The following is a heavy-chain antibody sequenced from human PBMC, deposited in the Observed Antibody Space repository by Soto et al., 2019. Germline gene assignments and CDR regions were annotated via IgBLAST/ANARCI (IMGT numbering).Heavy chain of an antibody. CDR1: GFTFSSYA. V-gene: IGHV3-23*01. J-gene: IGHJ4*02. Sequence: EVQLLESGGGLVQPGRSLRLSCAASGFTFSSYAMSWVRQAPGKGLEWVSAISGSGGTTYYADSVKGRFTISRDNSKNTLFLQMNTLRADDTAVYYCANFFAETGGSSGWPWSFHYWGQGTLVTVSS. CDR2: ISGSGGTT. D-gene: IGHD6-25*01. CDR3: ANFFAETGGSSGWPWSFHY.